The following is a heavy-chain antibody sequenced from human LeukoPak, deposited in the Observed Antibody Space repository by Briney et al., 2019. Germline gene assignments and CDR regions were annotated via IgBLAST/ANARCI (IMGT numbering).Heavy chain of an antibody. V-gene: IGHV4-34*01. CDR1: GGSFSGYY. J-gene: IGHJ3*02. CDR3: ARSGGQYNWNVRRAFDI. CDR2: INHSGST. D-gene: IGHD1-20*01. Sequence: SETLSLTCAVYGGSFSGYYWSWIRQPPGKGLEWIGEINHSGSTNYNPSLKSRVTISVDTSKNQFSLKLSSVTAADTAVYYCARSGGQYNWNVRRAFDIWGQGTMVTVSS.